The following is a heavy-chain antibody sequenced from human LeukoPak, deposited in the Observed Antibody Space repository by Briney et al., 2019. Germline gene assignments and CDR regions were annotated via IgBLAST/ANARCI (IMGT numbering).Heavy chain of an antibody. CDR3: ASDRVLGSGSLDN. V-gene: IGHV3-21*01. J-gene: IGHJ4*02. Sequence: PGRSLRLSCAASGFTFSSYGMNWVRQAPGKGLERVSSISSSSSYIYYADSVKGRLTISRDNAKNSLYLQMNSLRADDTAVYYCASDRVLGSGSLDNWGQGTLVTVSS. CDR1: GFTFSSYG. CDR2: ISSSSSYI. D-gene: IGHD3-10*01.